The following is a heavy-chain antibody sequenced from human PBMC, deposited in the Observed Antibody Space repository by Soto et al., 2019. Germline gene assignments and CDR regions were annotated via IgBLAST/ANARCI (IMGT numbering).Heavy chain of an antibody. J-gene: IGHJ6*02. D-gene: IGHD3-16*01. V-gene: IGHV5-51*01. CDR1: GYRFSSYW. CDR3: ARQGSNGAYYYYGMDV. Sequence: ESLKISCKVSGYRFSSYWIAWVRQMPGKGLEWMGIIYPGDSDTRYSPSFEGQVTISADKSNSTAYLQWSSLKASDTAMYYCARQGSNGAYYYYGMDVWGQGTTVTVSS. CDR2: IYPGDSDT.